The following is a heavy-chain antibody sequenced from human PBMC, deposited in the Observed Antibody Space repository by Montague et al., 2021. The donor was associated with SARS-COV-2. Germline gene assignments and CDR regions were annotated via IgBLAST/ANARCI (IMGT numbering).Heavy chain of an antibody. Sequence: SETLSLTCTVSGGSISSYYWSWIRQPPGKGLEWIGYIYYSGSTNYNPSLKSRVTISVDMSKNQFSLKLSSVTAADTAVYYCARGMHYYDSSGYYFDYWGQGTLVTVSS. D-gene: IGHD3-22*01. V-gene: IGHV4-59*01. CDR2: IYYSGST. CDR1: GGSISSYY. CDR3: ARGMHYYDSSGYYFDY. J-gene: IGHJ4*02.